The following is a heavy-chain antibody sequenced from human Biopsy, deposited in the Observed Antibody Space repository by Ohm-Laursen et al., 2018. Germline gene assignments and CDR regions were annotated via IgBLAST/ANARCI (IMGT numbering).Heavy chain of an antibody. CDR1: GFSLRNFT. J-gene: IGHJ5*02. CDR3: ARGRTHLLPDHDWFDP. CDR2: ISRSVSHI. Sequence: SLRLSCSASGFSLRNFTINWVRQAPGKGLEWVSSISRSVSHILYAETLKGRFTSSRDNAKNSVYLQMNSLRVEDTGVYYCARGRTHLLPDHDWFDPWGQGTLDTVSS. D-gene: IGHD1-14*01. V-gene: IGHV3-21*06.